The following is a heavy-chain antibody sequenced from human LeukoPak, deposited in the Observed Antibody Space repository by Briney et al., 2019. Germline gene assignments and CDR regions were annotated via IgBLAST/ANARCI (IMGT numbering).Heavy chain of an antibody. CDR2: IYHSGTT. D-gene: IGHD3-3*01. CDR3: ARVNTVLRFLEWLSPGAFDI. J-gene: IGHJ3*02. V-gene: IGHV4-30-2*01. Sequence: PSETLSLTCSVSVGSIRSDVYYWSWIRQPPGEGLEWIGYIYHSGTTYYNPSLNSRVTISVDTSKNQFSLKLSSVTAADTAVYYCARVNTVLRFLEWLSPGAFDIWGQGTMVTVSS. CDR1: VGSIRSDVYY.